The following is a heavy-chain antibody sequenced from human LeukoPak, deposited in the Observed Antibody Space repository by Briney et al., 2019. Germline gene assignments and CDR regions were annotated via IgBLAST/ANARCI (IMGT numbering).Heavy chain of an antibody. D-gene: IGHD6-13*01. CDR3: ARWGSHPLYSSSANYYYYYMDV. CDR2: MNPNSGNT. J-gene: IGHJ6*03. CDR1: GYTFTSYD. V-gene: IGHV1-8*03. Sequence: ASVKVSCKASGYTFTSYDINWVRQATGQGLEWMGWMNPNSGNTGYAQKFQGRVTITRNTSISTAYMELSSLRSEDTAVYYCARWGSHPLYSSSANYYYYYMDVWGKGTTVTVSS.